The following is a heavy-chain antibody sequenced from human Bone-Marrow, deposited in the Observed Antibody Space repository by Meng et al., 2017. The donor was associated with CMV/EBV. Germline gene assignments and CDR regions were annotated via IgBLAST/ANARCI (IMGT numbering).Heavy chain of an antibody. CDR3: ARGDFWSGHPEMVMVDF. CDR2: IPLFGEA. Sequence: SVKVSCKPSRGTFSSYVISWVRQVPGEGLEWMGGIPLFGEAKSAQKFQGRLTITTDESMSTAYMELSSLRSDDTAVYYCARGDFWSGHPEMVMVDFWGQGTRVTVSS. V-gene: IGHV1-69*05. D-gene: IGHD3-3*01. J-gene: IGHJ3*01. CDR1: RGTFSSYV.